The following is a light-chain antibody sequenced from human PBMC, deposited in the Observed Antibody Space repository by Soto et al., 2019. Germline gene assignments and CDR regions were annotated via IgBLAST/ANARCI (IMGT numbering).Light chain of an antibody. J-gene: IGKJ1*01. CDR3: QQYDSYSWT. V-gene: IGKV1-5*01. Sequence: DIQMTQSPSTLSASVGERVTITCRASQSVSNWLAWYQHKPGKAPKLLIYDVSSLERGVPSRFSGSGSGTEFILTISSLQPDDFATYYCQQYDSYSWTFGQGTTVEVK. CDR1: QSVSNW. CDR2: DVS.